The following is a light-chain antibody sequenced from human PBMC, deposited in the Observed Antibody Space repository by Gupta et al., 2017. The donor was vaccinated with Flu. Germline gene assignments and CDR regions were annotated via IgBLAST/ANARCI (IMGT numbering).Light chain of an antibody. V-gene: IGLV2-14*03. CDR1: TTDIGSYDY. J-gene: IGLJ1*01. CDR2: DVS. CDR3: QSFASNSAYL. Sequence: VTMSSIGSTTDIGSYDYVGWYHPHPAKPHNLIVFDVSQRSAGIAVRFSGSKSGTTASLTISVPTQEDAADYYCQSFASNSAYLFGTGTKVTVL.